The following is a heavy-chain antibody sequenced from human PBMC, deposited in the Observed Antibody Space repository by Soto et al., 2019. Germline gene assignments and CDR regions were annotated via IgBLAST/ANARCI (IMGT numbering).Heavy chain of an antibody. CDR1: GFSLTTRGVG. CDR2: IYWDDDE. V-gene: IGHV2-5*02. D-gene: IGHD5-18*01. J-gene: IGHJ4*02. Sequence: QITLKESGPTLVKPTQTLTLTCTFSGFSLTTRGVGVGWIRQPPGKALEWLALIYWDDDEGYSPSLKSRLTITXDXXKNQVVLTMIHMDPVDTATYYCAHRPRGYSYHFDYWGQGTLVTVSS. CDR3: AHRPRGYSYHFDY.